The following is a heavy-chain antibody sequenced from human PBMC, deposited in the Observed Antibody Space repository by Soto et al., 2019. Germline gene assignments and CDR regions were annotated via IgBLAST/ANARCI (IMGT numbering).Heavy chain of an antibody. CDR2: TYYRSKWYN. D-gene: IGHD2-15*01. Sequence: QSQTLSLPFAISGDSVSSNSAAWHWIRQSPSRGLEWLGRTYYRSKWYNDYAVSVKSRITINPDTSKNQFSLQLNSVTPEDTAVYYCARDDGYCSGGSCYSYWFDPWGQGTLVTVSS. CDR1: GDSVSSNSAA. J-gene: IGHJ5*02. CDR3: ARDDGYCSGGSCYSYWFDP. V-gene: IGHV6-1*01.